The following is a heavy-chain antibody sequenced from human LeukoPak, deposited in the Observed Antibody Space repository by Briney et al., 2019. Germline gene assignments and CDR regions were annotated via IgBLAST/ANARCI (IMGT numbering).Heavy chain of an antibody. D-gene: IGHD3-22*01. CDR3: AKSPMIVVVTSFDY. CDR1: GFTFSSYA. J-gene: IGHJ4*02. V-gene: IGHV3-23*01. CDR2: VSGSGGNT. Sequence: GGSLRLSRAASGFTFSSYAMSWVRQAPGKGLEWVSSVSGSGGNTYYADSVKGRFTISRDNSKNTLYLQMNSLRAEDTAVYYCAKSPMIVVVTSFDYWGQGTLVTVSS.